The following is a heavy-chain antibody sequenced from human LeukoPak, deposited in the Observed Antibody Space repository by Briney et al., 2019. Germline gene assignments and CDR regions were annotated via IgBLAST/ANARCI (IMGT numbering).Heavy chain of an antibody. CDR1: GFTFNHYG. CDR3: ARDAQRGFDYRNSLEY. CDR2: IWSDGTIQ. D-gene: IGHD4-11*01. J-gene: IGHJ4*02. V-gene: IGHV3-33*01. Sequence: GGSLRLSCAAAGFTFNHYGMHWVRQAPGKGLEWVAVIWSDGTIQYYAGSVKGRFTISRDDSGNTVYLQMNSLRPEDTGVYYCARDAQRGFDYRNSLEYWGPGTPFTVST.